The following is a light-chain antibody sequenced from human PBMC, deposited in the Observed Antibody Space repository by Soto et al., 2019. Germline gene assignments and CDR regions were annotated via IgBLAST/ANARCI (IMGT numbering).Light chain of an antibody. CDR2: NVS. Sequence: DIQMTQSPSTLPASVGDRVTITCRASQTMGNWLAWYQQKPGKVPKLLIYNVSSLESGVPSRFSGSGSGTEFTLTISSLQPDDFATYYCQQCNFYWTFGQGTKVEIK. J-gene: IGKJ1*01. CDR3: QQCNFYWT. V-gene: IGKV1-5*03. CDR1: QTMGNW.